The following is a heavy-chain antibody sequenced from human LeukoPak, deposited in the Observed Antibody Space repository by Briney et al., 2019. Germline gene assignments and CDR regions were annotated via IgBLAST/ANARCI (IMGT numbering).Heavy chain of an antibody. CDR1: GFTFSSYW. CDR3: ARDRVNYDFWSGYAERWFDP. V-gene: IGHV3-7*01. J-gene: IGHJ5*02. CDR2: IKQDGSEK. Sequence: GGSLRLSCAASGFTFSSYWMSWVRQAPGKGLEWVANIKQDGSEKYYVDSVKGRFTISRDNAKNSLYLQMNSLRAEDTAVYYCARDRVNYDFWSGYAERWFDPWGQGTLVTVSS. D-gene: IGHD3-3*01.